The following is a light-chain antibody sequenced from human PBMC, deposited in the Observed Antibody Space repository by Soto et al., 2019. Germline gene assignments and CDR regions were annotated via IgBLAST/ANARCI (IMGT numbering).Light chain of an antibody. CDR2: EVS. CDR3: CSYAGSSTL. Sequence: QSVLTQPASVSGSPGQSITISCTGTSSDVGAYTLVSWYQQYPGKAPRLIIYEVSKRPSGIPNRFSASKSDNTASLTISGLQAEDEADYYCCSYAGSSTLFGGGTKLTVL. V-gene: IGLV2-23*02. CDR1: SSDVGAYTL. J-gene: IGLJ2*01.